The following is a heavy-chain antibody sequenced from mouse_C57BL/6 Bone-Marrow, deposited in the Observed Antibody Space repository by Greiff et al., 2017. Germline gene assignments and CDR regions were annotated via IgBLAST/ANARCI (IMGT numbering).Heavy chain of an antibody. CDR1: GYSITSGYY. CDR3: ARALTGTAWFAY. CDR2: ISYDGSN. D-gene: IGHD4-1*01. Sequence: EVKLMESGPGLVKPSQSLSLTCSVTGYSITSGYYWNWIRQFPGNKLEWMGYISYDGSNNYNPSLKNRISITRDTSKNQFFLKLNSVTTEDTATXYCARALTGTAWFAYWGQGTLVTVSA. V-gene: IGHV3-6*01. J-gene: IGHJ3*01.